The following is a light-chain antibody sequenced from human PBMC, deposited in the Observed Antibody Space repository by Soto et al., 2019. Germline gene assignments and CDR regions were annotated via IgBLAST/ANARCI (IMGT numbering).Light chain of an antibody. CDR3: QLYNSYSQAT. CDR1: QSIRNW. CDR2: KAS. Sequence: DIQMTQSPSTLSASVGDRVTITFRSSQSIRNWLAWYQQRPGKAPNLLIYKASSLESGVPSRFSGSGSGTEFTLTISSLQPDDFATYYCQLYNSYSQATFGQGTKVDIK. J-gene: IGKJ1*01. V-gene: IGKV1-5*03.